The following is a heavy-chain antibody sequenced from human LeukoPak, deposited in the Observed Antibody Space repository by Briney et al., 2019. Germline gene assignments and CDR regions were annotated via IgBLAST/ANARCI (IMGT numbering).Heavy chain of an antibody. CDR2: IYYSGST. CDR1: GGSISSYY. J-gene: IGHJ5*02. Sequence: PSETLSLTCTVSGGSISSYYWSWIRQPPGKGLEWIGYIYYSGSTNYNPSLKSRVTISVDTSKNQFSLKLSSVTAADTAVYYCARSLPITPFDPWGQGTLVTVSS. D-gene: IGHD3-3*01. CDR3: ARSLPITPFDP. V-gene: IGHV4-59*01.